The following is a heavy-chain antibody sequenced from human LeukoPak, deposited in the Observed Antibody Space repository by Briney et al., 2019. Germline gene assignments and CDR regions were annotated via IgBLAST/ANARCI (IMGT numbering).Heavy chain of an antibody. CDR1: GGSISSYY. V-gene: IGHV4-59*01. J-gene: IGHJ5*02. Sequence: SETLSLTCTVSGGSISSYYWSWIRQPPGKGLEWIGYIYYSGSTNYNPSLKSRVTISVDTSKNQFSLKLSSVTAADTAVYYCARVYYSNSWYGNWFDPWGQGTLVTVSS. CDR2: IYYSGST. D-gene: IGHD6-13*01. CDR3: ARVYYSNSWYGNWFDP.